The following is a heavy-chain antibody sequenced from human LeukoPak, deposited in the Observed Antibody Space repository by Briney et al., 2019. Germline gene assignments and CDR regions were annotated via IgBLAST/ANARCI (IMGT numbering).Heavy chain of an antibody. CDR3: ARSVVVVAAKAFDI. CDR2: INHSGST. J-gene: IGHJ3*02. CDR1: GGSFSGYY. D-gene: IGHD2-15*01. Sequence: SETLSLTCAVYGGSFSGYYWSWIRQPPGKGLEWIGEINHSGSTNYNPSLKRRLTISLETSKNQFSLKLSSVTAADTAVYYCARSVVVVAAKAFDIWGQGTVVTVSS. V-gene: IGHV4-34*01.